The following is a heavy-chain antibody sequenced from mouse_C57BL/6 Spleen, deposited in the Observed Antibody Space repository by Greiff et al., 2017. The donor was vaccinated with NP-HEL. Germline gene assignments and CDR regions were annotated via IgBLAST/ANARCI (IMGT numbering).Heavy chain of an antibody. V-gene: IGHV5-16*01. CDR3: ARESDGYYALDY. CDR2: INYDGSST. J-gene: IGHJ2*01. Sequence: EVQLVESEGGLVQPGSSMKLSCTASGFTFSDYYMAWVRQVPEKGLEWVANINYDGSSTYYLDSLKSRFIISRDNAKNILYLQMSSLKSEDTATYYCARESDGYYALDYWGQGTTLTVSS. D-gene: IGHD2-3*01. CDR1: GFTFSDYY.